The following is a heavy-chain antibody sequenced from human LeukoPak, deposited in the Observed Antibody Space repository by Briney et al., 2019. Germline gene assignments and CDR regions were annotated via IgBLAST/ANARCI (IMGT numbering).Heavy chain of an antibody. CDR1: GFTFSSYE. Sequence: GGSLRLSCAASGFTFSSYEINWVRQTPGKGLEWVSYISRSGSDTYYADSVKGRFTISRDNDKNSLYLQMNSLRADDTAVYFCAREKTRYFEFWGQGTLVTASS. CDR3: AREKTRYFEF. V-gene: IGHV3-48*03. CDR2: ISRSGSDT. J-gene: IGHJ4*02.